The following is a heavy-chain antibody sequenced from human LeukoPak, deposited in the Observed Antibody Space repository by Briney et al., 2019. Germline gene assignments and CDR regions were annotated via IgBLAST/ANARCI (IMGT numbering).Heavy chain of an antibody. D-gene: IGHD3-10*01. CDR2: MNPNSGNT. J-gene: IGHJ6*02. CDR1: GYTFTSYD. Sequence: TSVKVSCKASGYTFTSYDINWVRQATGQGLEWMGWMNPNSGNTGYAQKFQGRVTMTTDTSTSTAYMELRSLRSDDTAVYYCARDDPEMHYGSGSYSGPYYYYGMDVWGQGTTVTVSS. CDR3: ARDDPEMHYGSGSYSGPYYYYGMDV. V-gene: IGHV1-8*02.